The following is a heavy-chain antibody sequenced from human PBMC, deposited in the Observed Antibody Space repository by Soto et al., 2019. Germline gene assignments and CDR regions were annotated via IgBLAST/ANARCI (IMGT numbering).Heavy chain of an antibody. V-gene: IGHV3-48*02. CDR2: ITSSSNTI. J-gene: IGHJ3*02. CDR1: GFIFTTYD. CDR3: SRYRVGGAFDS. Sequence: EVHLVESGGGLVQPGGSLRLSCAASGFIFTTYDMNWVRQAPGKGLEWISFITSSSNTIYYADSVKGRFTISRDNARKSRYLQMNSLRDVDTTEYFCSRYRVGGAFDSWGQGTMVTVSS. D-gene: IGHD1-26*01.